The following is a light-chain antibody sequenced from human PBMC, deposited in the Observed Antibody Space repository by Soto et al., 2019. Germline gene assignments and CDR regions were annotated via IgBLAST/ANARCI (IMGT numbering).Light chain of an antibody. CDR3: QHYDGSPRT. CDR2: GVF. Sequence: ETVLTQSPGTVSLSPGERATLSCRTSQSVKSNYLAWYQQKPGQAPRLLIYGVFNRATGIPDRFSGSGSGTDFTLTISGLEPEDSAAYYCQHYDGSPRTFGQGTKLEIK. CDR1: QSVKSNY. V-gene: IGKV3-20*01. J-gene: IGKJ2*01.